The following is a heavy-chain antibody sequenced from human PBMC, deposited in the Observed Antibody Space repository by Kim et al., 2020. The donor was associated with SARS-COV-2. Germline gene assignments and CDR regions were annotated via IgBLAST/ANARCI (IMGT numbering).Heavy chain of an antibody. V-gene: IGHV1-46*01. CDR3: ARSESPSSGWSPPDY. J-gene: IGHJ4*02. D-gene: IGHD6-19*01. CDR1: GYTFTSYH. Sequence: ASVKVSCKASGYTFTSYHMHWVRQAPGQGLEWMGIINPSGGSTNYAQKFQGRVTMTRDTSTSTVYMELSSLRSEDTAVYYCARSESPSSGWSPPDYWGQGTLVTVSS. CDR2: INPSGGST.